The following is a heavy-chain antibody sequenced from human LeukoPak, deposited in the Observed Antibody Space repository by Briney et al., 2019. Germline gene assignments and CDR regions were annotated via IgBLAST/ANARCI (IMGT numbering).Heavy chain of an antibody. V-gene: IGHV4-59*08. CDR2: INYSGST. J-gene: IGHJ5*02. D-gene: IGHD3-16*01. Sequence: SETLPLTGLLSGAPTRDVYWTWIGHPPPQGLEWIAYINYSGSTNYNPSLESRVTISVDTSKNLFSLKFTSATAADTAVYYCARHRPGERRFDPWGQGTLVTVSS. CDR3: ARHRPGERRFDP. CDR1: GAPTRDVY.